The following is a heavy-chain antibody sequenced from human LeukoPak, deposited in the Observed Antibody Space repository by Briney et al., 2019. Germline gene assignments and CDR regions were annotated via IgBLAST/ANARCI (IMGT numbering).Heavy chain of an antibody. CDR2: IYSSGNT. CDR1: GGSISSYH. CDR3: ARVPPYYDSSGYYHGPFDY. J-gene: IGHJ4*02. Sequence: SETLSLTCTVSGGSISSYHWSWIRQPAGKGLEWIGRIYSSGNTNYSPSLKSRVTMSVDTSKNQFSLKLSSVTAADTAVYYCARVPPYYDSSGYYHGPFDYWGQGTLVTVSS. D-gene: IGHD3-22*01. V-gene: IGHV4-4*07.